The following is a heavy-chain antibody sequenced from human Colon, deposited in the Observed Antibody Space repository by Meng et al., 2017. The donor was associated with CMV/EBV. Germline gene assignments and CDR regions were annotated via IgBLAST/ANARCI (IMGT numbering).Heavy chain of an antibody. CDR3: AKGWGAYFDWWNFDY. Sequence: GGSLRLSCAASGFTFSSYSMNWVRQAPGKGLEWVSYISSSSSTIYYADSVKGRFTISRDNAKNSLYLQMNSLRAEDTAVYYCAKGWGAYFDWWNFDYWGQGTLVTVSS. D-gene: IGHD3-9*01. CDR2: ISSSSSTI. V-gene: IGHV3-48*04. CDR1: GFTFSSYS. J-gene: IGHJ4*02.